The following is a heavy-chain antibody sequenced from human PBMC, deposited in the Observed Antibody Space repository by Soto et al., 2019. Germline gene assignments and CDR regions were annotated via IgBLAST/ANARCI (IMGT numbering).Heavy chain of an antibody. CDR3: ARMASFGTLNWFDP. J-gene: IGHJ5*02. D-gene: IGHD1-1*01. Sequence: SVKVSCKASGYTYINYDCRWLRQATWQGLDWMGWMNPGSGKTGYANKFQGRVTMTRDAYTSTAHLELSSLTSNDTAIYFCARMASFGTLNWFDPWGQGTLVTVSS. CDR2: MNPGSGKT. V-gene: IGHV1-8*02. CDR1: GYTYINYD.